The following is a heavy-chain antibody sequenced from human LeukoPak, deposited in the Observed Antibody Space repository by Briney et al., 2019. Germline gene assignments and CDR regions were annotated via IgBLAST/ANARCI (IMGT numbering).Heavy chain of an antibody. CDR3: ARGPVKSITMVRGVPNWFDP. Sequence: ASVKVSCKASGYTITTYGISWVRQAPGQGLEWMGWISAYNGNTNYAQKLQGRVTITRDTSASTAYKELSSLRSEDTAVYYCARGPVKSITMVRGVPNWFDPWGQGTLVTVSS. J-gene: IGHJ5*02. V-gene: IGHV1-18*01. CDR2: ISAYNGNT. CDR1: GYTITTYG. D-gene: IGHD3-10*01.